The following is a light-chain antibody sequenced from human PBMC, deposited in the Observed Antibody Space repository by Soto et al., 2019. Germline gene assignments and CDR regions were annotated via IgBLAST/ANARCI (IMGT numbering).Light chain of an antibody. Sequence: DIQMTQSPSSLSASLGARVTITCRASQGIGVNLAWFQQKPAKVPRLLIYAASALQSGVPSRSGGGGSGADFTLSITSLQPEDVATYYCQKYNSAPLTLGGGTKVEIK. CDR2: AAS. J-gene: IGKJ4*01. CDR1: QGIGVN. CDR3: QKYNSAPLT. V-gene: IGKV1-27*01.